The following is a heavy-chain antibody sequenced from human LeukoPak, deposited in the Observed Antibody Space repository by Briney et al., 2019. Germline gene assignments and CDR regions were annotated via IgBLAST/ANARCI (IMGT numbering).Heavy chain of an antibody. CDR3: ARDLRVAGTGFGY. CDR1: DYTISSGYY. J-gene: IGHJ4*02. Sequence: AETLTLTCAVSDYTISSGYYWGLLRPPPGKGLECTGCIYHSGSSNYNPSLESRVTISVDASKNQLTLQLKSVTDADTAVYYCARDLRVAGTGFGYWGQGTLVTVSS. V-gene: IGHV4-38-2*02. D-gene: IGHD6-19*01. CDR2: IYHSGSS.